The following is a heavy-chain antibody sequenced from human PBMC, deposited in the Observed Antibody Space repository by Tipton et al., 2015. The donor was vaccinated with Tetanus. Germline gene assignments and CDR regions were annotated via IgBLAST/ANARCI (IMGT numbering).Heavy chain of an antibody. Sequence: CAASGFTFDDYAMHWVRQAPGKGLEWVSGISWNRGSIGYADSVKGRFTISRDNARNYLYPQMNSLRAEDTALYYWAKGMIAFGGVIFGYFDLWGRGTLVPGSS. J-gene: IGHJ2*01. CDR3: AKGMIAFGGVIFGYFDL. D-gene: IGHD3-16*02. V-gene: IGHV3-9*01. CDR2: ISWNRGSI. CDR1: GFTFDDYA.